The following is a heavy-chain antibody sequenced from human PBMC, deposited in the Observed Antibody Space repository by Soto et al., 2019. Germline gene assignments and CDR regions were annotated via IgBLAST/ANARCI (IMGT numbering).Heavy chain of an antibody. Sequence: PSETLSLTCTVSGGSISSYYWSWIRQPPGKGLEWIGYIYYSGSTNYNPSLKSRVTISVDTSKNQFSLKLSSVTAADTAVYYCARTLGYYDILTGYHQEGLAFDYWGQGTLVTVSS. CDR1: GGSISSYY. J-gene: IGHJ4*02. V-gene: IGHV4-59*08. CDR3: ARTLGYYDILTGYHQEGLAFDY. D-gene: IGHD3-9*01. CDR2: IYYSGST.